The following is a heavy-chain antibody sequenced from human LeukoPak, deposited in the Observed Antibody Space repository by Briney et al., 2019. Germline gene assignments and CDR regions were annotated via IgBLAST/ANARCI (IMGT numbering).Heavy chain of an antibody. D-gene: IGHD3-3*01. CDR1: GYTFTSNY. CDR2: INPNNGGT. J-gene: IGHJ4*02. V-gene: IGHV1-2*06. Sequence: ASVKVSCKASGYTFTSNYIHWVRQAPGQGLGWMGRINPNNGGTNYAQKFQGRVTMTRDTSISTAYMELSSLRSDDTAVYYCARDGDFWSGYYCDYWGQGTQVTVSS. CDR3: ARDGDFWSGYYCDY.